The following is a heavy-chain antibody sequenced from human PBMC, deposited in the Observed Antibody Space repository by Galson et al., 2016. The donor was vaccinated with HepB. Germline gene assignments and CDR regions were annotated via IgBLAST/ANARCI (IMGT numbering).Heavy chain of an antibody. CDR3: AGHGPSGGRTFFDY. CDR1: GDSITISGYS. D-gene: IGHD3-10*01. J-gene: IGHJ4*02. V-gene: IGHV4-39*01. Sequence: SETLSLTCTVSGDSITISGYSWGWIRQPPGKGLEWIGTVYYEGSTYYSPSLRGRATISVDSSANQFSLELTSVTAADTAVYFCAGHGPSGGRTFFDYWGQGARVTVTS. CDR2: VYYEGST.